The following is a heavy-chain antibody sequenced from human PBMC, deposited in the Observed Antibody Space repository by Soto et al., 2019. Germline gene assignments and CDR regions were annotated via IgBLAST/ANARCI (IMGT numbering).Heavy chain of an antibody. CDR2: IIPIFGTA. CDR1: GGTFSSQA. V-gene: IGHV1-69*13. CDR3: ARDRHHYEILTGYGRRGMDV. J-gene: IGHJ6*02. Sequence: GAAVKVSCKASGGTFSSQAISWVRQAPGQGLEWMGGIIPIFGTANYAQKFRGRVTITADESTSTAYMELSSLRSEDTAVYYCARDRHHYEILTGYGRRGMDVWGQGTTVTVSS. D-gene: IGHD3-9*01.